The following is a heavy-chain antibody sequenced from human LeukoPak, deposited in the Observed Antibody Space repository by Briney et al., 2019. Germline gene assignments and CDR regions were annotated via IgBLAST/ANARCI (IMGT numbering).Heavy chain of an antibody. CDR3: ASIAVAGHYYFDY. CDR2: IYYSGST. CDR1: GGSISSYS. D-gene: IGHD6-19*01. V-gene: IGHV4-59*08. Sequence: SETLSLTCTFSGGSISSYSWSWIRRPPGKGLEWIGYIYYSGSTNYNPSLKSRVTISVDTSKNQFSLKLSSVTAADTAVYYCASIAVAGHYYFDYWGQGTLVTVSS. J-gene: IGHJ4*02.